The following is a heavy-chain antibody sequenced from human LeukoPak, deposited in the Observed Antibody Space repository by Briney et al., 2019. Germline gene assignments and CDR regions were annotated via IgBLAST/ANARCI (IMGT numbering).Heavy chain of an antibody. Sequence: GGSLRLSCSASGFTFLSYAMHWVRQAPGKGLEWVAVISYDGSNKYYADSVKGRFTISRDNSKNTLYLQMNSLRAEDTAVYYCAKDYDSSGYPAPDYYYYGMDVWGQGTTVTVSS. V-gene: IGHV3-30*04. CDR2: ISYDGSNK. CDR1: GFTFLSYA. CDR3: AKDYDSSGYPAPDYYYYGMDV. D-gene: IGHD3-22*01. J-gene: IGHJ6*02.